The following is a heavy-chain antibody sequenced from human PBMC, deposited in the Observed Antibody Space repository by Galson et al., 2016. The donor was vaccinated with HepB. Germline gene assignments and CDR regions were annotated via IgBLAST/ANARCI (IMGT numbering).Heavy chain of an antibody. Sequence: SLRLSCAASGFSLSDYYLSWIRQAPGKGLEWVSTIGRSDNTVYYADSVKGRFTISRDNAENSFYLQMNSLRAEDTAVYYCARDLVAVAGIPFDSWGQGTLVSVSS. J-gene: IGHJ4*02. CDR2: IGRSDNTV. CDR1: GFSLSDYY. D-gene: IGHD6-19*01. V-gene: IGHV3-11*01. CDR3: ARDLVAVAGIPFDS.